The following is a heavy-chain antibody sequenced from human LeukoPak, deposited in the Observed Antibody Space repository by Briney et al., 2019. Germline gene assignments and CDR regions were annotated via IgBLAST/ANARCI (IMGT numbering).Heavy chain of an antibody. CDR1: GYTFTGYY. J-gene: IGHJ4*02. CDR2: INPSGGST. V-gene: IGHV1-46*01. CDR3: ARDHFASQPREVPRDYYDSSGYYYVWPSFDY. D-gene: IGHD3-22*01. Sequence: ASVKVSCKASGYTFTGYYMHWVRQAPGQGLEWMGIINPSGGSTSYAQKFRVRVTMTRDTSTSTVYMELSSLRSEDTAVYYCARDHFASQPREVPRDYYDSSGYYYVWPSFDYSGQGTLVTVSS.